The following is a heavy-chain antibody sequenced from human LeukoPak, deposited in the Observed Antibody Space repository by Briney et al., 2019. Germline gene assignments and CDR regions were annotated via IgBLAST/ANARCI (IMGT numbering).Heavy chain of an antibody. CDR3: ARGRATQYCSSTSCYRGYCFDY. CDR1: GYSISSGGYY. D-gene: IGHD2-2*01. CDR2: IYYSGST. V-gene: IGHV4-31*03. J-gene: IGHJ4*02. Sequence: PSETLSLTCTVSGYSISSGGYYWSWIRQHPGKGLEWIGYIYYSGSTYYNPSLKSRVTISVDTSKNQFSLKLSSVTAADTAVYYCARGRATQYCSSTSCYRGYCFDYWGQGTLVTVSS.